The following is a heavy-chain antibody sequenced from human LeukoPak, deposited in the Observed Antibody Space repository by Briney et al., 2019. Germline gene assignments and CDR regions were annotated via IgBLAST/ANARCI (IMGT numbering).Heavy chain of an antibody. CDR1: GYTFTGYY. J-gene: IGHJ4*02. Sequence: ASVKVSCKASGYTFTGYYMHWVRQAPGQGLEWMGWINPNSGGTNYAQKFQGRVTMTRDTSISTAYMELSRLTSDDTAVYYCARGGYCSSTSCYIFDYWGQGTLVTVSS. CDR2: INPNSGGT. CDR3: ARGGYCSSTSCYIFDY. V-gene: IGHV1-2*02. D-gene: IGHD2-2*02.